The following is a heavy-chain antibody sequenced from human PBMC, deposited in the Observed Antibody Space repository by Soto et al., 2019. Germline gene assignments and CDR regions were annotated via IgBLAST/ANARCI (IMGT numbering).Heavy chain of an antibody. CDR3: ARDLPSDLVRGSFDS. CDR1: GYTFTRYN. CDR2: IDTRGGSA. J-gene: IGHJ3*02. V-gene: IGHV1-46*03. Sequence: QAQLVQSGAEVKKPGAAANISCTASGYTFTRYNINWVRQAPGQGLEWMGIIDTRGGSADYTQSFPGRVTMTRATSTGTVYMELSSLGSEATAVYYCARDLPSDLVRGSFDSWGQGTLVTVSS. D-gene: IGHD3-10*02.